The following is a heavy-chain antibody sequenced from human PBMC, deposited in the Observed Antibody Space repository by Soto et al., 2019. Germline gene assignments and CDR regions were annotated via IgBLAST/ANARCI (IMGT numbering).Heavy chain of an antibody. CDR3: ARMFYSSSKTIRRIFDY. Sequence: VKVSCKASGGAFSRYTTSWVRQAPGQGLEWMGRIIPIRGIANYAQKFQGRVTMTGNKSISTAYMELSSLRSEDTAVYYCARMFYSSSKTIRRIFDYWGQGTLVTVYS. J-gene: IGHJ4*02. V-gene: IGHV1-69*02. CDR1: GGAFSRYT. D-gene: IGHD6-13*01. CDR2: IIPIRGIA.